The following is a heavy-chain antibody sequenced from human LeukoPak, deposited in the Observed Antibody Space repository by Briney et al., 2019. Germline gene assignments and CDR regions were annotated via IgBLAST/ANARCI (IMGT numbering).Heavy chain of an antibody. Sequence: SETLSPTCTVSGYSISSGYYWGWIRQPPGKGLEWIGSKHQTGSTYYNPSLKSRVTISVDTSKNQFSLKLSSVTAADTAVYYCARDHGNYDFWSGYAYYFDYWGQGTLVTVSS. CDR1: GYSISSGYY. CDR3: ARDHGNYDFWSGYAYYFDY. CDR2: KHQTGST. D-gene: IGHD3-3*01. J-gene: IGHJ4*02. V-gene: IGHV4-38-2*02.